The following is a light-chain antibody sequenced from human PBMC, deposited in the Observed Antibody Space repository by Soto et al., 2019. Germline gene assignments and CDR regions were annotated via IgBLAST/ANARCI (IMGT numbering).Light chain of an antibody. V-gene: IGLV2-14*01. CDR1: SSDVGSYNY. CDR3: SSSRSSSTYV. J-gene: IGLJ1*01. CDR2: EVT. Sequence: QSALTQPASVSGSPGQSITISCTGTSSDVGSYNYVSWHQQHPGQAPKLMIYEVTYRASGVPDRFSASKSGNTASLTISGLQAGDEADYYSSSSRSSSTYVFGTGTKLTVL.